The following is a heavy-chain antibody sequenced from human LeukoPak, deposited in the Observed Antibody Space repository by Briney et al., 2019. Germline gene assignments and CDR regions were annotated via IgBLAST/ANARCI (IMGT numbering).Heavy chain of an antibody. V-gene: IGHV3-30*18. CDR2: ISFDGNNK. D-gene: IGHD4-11*01. J-gene: IGHJ4*02. Sequence: PGTSLRLSCAASGFTFSSYGMHWARQAPGKGLEWVALISFDGNNKYYADSVKGRFTISRDNSKNTLYLQMNSLRPEDTAMYYCAKDFHTVTTFDYWGQGTLVTVSS. CDR1: GFTFSSYG. CDR3: AKDFHTVTTFDY.